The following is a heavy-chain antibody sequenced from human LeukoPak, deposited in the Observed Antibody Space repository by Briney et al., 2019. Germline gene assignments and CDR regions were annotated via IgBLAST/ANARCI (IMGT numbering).Heavy chain of an antibody. J-gene: IGHJ3*02. Sequence: GGSLRLSCAASGFTFSSYAMTWVRQAPGKGLEWVSTISGSGGSTYYADSVKGRFTISRDNSKKTMYLQMNSLRAEDTAVYYCAKYGAGNDAFDIWGQGTMVTVSS. CDR2: ISGSGGST. CDR3: AKYGAGNDAFDI. CDR1: GFTFSSYA. D-gene: IGHD4-17*01. V-gene: IGHV3-23*01.